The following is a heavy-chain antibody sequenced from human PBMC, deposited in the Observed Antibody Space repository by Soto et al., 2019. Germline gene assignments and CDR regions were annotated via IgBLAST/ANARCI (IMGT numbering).Heavy chain of an antibody. J-gene: IGHJ4*02. CDR2: IWYDGSNK. D-gene: IGHD2-21*02. Sequence: GGSLRLSCAASGFTFSSYGMHWVRQAPGKGLEWVAVIWYDGSNKYYADSVKGRFTISRDNSKNTLYLQMNSLRAEDTAVYYCARGSDVLAYCGGDCYPDHLFDYWGQGTLVTVSS. V-gene: IGHV3-33*01. CDR1: GFTFSSYG. CDR3: ARGSDVLAYCGGDCYPDHLFDY.